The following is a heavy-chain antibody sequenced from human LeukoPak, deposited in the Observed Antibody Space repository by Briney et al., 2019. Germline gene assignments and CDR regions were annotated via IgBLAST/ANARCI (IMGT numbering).Heavy chain of an antibody. CDR3: ARGTASITRTRHFDY. Sequence: PSETLSLTCAVYGGSFSGYYWSWIRQPPGKGLEWIGEINHSGSTNYNPSLKSRGTISVDTSKNQFSLKLSSVTPAHTAVYYCARGTASITRTRHFDYWGQGTLVTVSS. V-gene: IGHV4-34*01. D-gene: IGHD1-20*01. CDR2: INHSGST. J-gene: IGHJ4*02. CDR1: GGSFSGYY.